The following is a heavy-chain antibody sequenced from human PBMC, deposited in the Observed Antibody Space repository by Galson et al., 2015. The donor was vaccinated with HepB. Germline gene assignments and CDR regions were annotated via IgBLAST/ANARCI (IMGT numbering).Heavy chain of an antibody. V-gene: IGHV3-30-3*01. CDR1: GFTFSSYA. CDR3: ARSDRIPDATYYYDSSGYYFFGGVVY. Sequence: SLRLSCAASGFTFSSYAMHWVRQAPGKGLEWVAVISYDGSNKYYADSVKGRVTISRDNSKNTLYLQMNSLRAEDTAAYYCARSDRIPDATYYYDSSGYYFFGGVVYWGQGTLVTVSS. D-gene: IGHD3-22*01. CDR2: ISYDGSNK. J-gene: IGHJ4*02.